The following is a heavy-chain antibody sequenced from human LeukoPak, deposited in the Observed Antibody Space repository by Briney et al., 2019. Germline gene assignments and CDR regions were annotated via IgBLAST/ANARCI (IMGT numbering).Heavy chain of an antibody. Sequence: PGGSLRLSCAASGFTFSSYSMNWVRQAPGKGLEWVSSISSSSSYIYYADSVKGRFTISRDNAKNSLYLQMNSLRAEDTAVYYCARAVIYDYAFDYWGQGTLVTVSS. CDR3: ARAVIYDYAFDY. CDR1: GFTFSSYS. J-gene: IGHJ4*02. CDR2: ISSSSSYI. D-gene: IGHD3-16*01. V-gene: IGHV3-21*01.